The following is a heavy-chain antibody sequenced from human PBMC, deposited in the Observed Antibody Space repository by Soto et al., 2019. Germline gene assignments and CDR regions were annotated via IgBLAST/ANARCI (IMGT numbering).Heavy chain of an antibody. CDR2: ISGSGGST. CDR1: GFTFSSYA. D-gene: IGHD6-6*01. J-gene: IGHJ5*02. CDR3: AKFPGSKGSSRLNSFDP. V-gene: IGHV3-23*01. Sequence: GGSLRLSCAASGFTFSSYAMSWVRQAPGKGLEWVSAISGSGGSTYYADSVKGRFTISRDNSKNTLYLQMNSLRAEDTAVYYCAKFPGSKGSSRLNSFDPWGQGTLVTSPQ.